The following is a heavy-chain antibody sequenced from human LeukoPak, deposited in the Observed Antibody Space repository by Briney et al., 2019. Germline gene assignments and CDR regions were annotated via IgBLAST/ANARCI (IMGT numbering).Heavy chain of an antibody. D-gene: IGHD2-2*02. J-gene: IGHJ4*02. CDR2: IRDDGSNK. Sequence: GSLRLSCAASGFTFSSYGMHWVRQAPGKGLEWVAFIRDDGSNKYYADSVKGRFTISRDSSKNTLYLQMNSLRVEDTAVYYCAKVLLYLTTLGYFDYWGQGTLVTVSS. V-gene: IGHV3-30*02. CDR1: GFTFSSYG. CDR3: AKVLLYLTTLGYFDY.